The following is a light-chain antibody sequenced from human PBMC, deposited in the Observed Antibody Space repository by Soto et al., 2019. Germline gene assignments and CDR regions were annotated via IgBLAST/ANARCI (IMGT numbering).Light chain of an antibody. CDR3: SSYTSGGTLYV. J-gene: IGLJ1*01. CDR1: SSDVGAYNY. Sequence: QSALTQPASVSGSPGQSITISCTGTSSDVGAYNYVSWYQQHPGKAPKLMIFDVSNRPSGVSNRFSGSKSGNTASLTISGLQAEDEADYYCSSYTSGGTLYVFGTGTKVTV. CDR2: DVS. V-gene: IGLV2-14*01.